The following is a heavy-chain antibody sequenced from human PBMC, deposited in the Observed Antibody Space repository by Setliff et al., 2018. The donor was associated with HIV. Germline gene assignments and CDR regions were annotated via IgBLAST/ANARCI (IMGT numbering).Heavy chain of an antibody. V-gene: IGHV3-11*04. Sequence: TGGSLRLSCAASRFDFNNYWMCWIRQAPGKGLEWVSYISSSGSTIYYADSVKGRFTISRDNAKNSLYLQMNSLRAEDTAVYYCAWGSGSYGSWGQGTLVTVSS. CDR2: ISSSGSTI. CDR1: RFDFNNYW. D-gene: IGHD3-10*01. J-gene: IGHJ5*02. CDR3: AWGSGSYGS.